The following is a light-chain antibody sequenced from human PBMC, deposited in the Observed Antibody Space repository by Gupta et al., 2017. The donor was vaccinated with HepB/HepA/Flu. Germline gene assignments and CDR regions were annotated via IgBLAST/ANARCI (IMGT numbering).Light chain of an antibody. CDR2: GAS. CDR3: QHYDYSIPLS. CDR1: QSFTSGY. Sequence: EIVLTQSPGTLSLSPGERATLSCRASQSFTSGYLAWYQQKPGQAPRLLIYGASSRATDIPDRFSGSGSGTDFTLTISRLEPGDFAVYYCQHYDYSIPLSFGGGTKVEMK. J-gene: IGKJ4*01. V-gene: IGKV3-20*01.